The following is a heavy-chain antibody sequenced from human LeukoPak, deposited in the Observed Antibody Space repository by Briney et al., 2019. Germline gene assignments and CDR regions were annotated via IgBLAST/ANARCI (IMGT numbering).Heavy chain of an antibody. D-gene: IGHD3-10*01. CDR3: ARDLAYGSGMGYFDY. J-gene: IGHJ4*02. CDR2: IYTSGSA. CDR1: GGSISSYY. V-gene: IGHV4-4*07. Sequence: PSETLSLTCTVSGGSISSYYWSWIRQPAGKGLEWIGRIYTSGSANYNPSPKSRVTMSVDTSKNQFSLKLSSVTAADTAVYYCARDLAYGSGMGYFDYWGQGTLVTVSS.